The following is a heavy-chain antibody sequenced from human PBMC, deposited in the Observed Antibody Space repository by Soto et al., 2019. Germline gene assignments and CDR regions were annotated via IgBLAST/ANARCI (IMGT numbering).Heavy chain of an antibody. J-gene: IGHJ6*02. CDR2: ISGSGGST. V-gene: IGHV3-23*01. CDR3: AKAEDLGFLEWLLYGMDV. Sequence: LRLSCAASGFTFSSYAMSWVRQAPGKGLEWVSAISGSGGSTYYADSVKGRFTISRDNSKNTLYLQMNSLRAEDTAVYYCAKAEDLGFLEWLLYGMDVWGQGTTVTVSS. D-gene: IGHD3-3*01. CDR1: GFTFSSYA.